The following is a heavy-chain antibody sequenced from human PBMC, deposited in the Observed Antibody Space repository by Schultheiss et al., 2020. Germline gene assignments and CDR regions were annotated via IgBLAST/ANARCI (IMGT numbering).Heavy chain of an antibody. CDR3: ARDGRYGATRLLDY. CDR2: INPSGGST. J-gene: IGHJ4*02. V-gene: IGHV1-46*01. D-gene: IGHD6-19*01. CDR1: GGTFSSYG. Sequence: ASVKVSCKASGGTFSSYGISWVRQAPGQGLEWMGIINPSGGSTSYAQKFQGRVTMTRDTSTSTVYMELNSLRAEDTAVYYCARDGRYGATRLLDYWGQGTLVTVSS.